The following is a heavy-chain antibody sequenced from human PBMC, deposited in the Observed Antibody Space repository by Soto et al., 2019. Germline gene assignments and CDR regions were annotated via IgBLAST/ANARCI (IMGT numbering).Heavy chain of an antibody. CDR1: GYTLTELS. V-gene: IGHV1-24*01. J-gene: IGHJ6*02. CDR2: FDPEDGET. Sequence: ASVKVSCKVSGYTLTELSMHWVRQAPGKGLEWMGGFDPEDGETIYAQKFQGRVTMTEDTSTDTAYMELSSLRSEDTAVYYCATTEYSSSPGDYYGMDVWGQGTTVTAS. CDR3: ATTEYSSSPGDYYGMDV. D-gene: IGHD6-6*01.